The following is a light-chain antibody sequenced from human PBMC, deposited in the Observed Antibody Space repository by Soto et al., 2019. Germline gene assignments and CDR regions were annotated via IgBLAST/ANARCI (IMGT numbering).Light chain of an antibody. Sequence: DVQMTQSPSSLSASVGSRVTITCRASQGIAPYLAWFQQKPGKVPKLLIYAASTLQSGVPSRFSGSGSGTDFTLTISSLQPEDVPTYYCQKYNSAPLTIGGATKVQIK. CDR1: QGIAPY. V-gene: IGKV1-27*01. CDR2: AAS. J-gene: IGKJ4*01. CDR3: QKYNSAPLT.